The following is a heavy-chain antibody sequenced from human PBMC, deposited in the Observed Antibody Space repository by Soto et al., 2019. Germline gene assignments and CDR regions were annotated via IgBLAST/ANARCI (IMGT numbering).Heavy chain of an antibody. CDR2: VYATGTT. Sequence: PGLVKPSETLSLTCSVSGGSISKFYWSWIRKTAGKGLEWMGRVYATGTTDYNPSLRSRVAMSVDISRKTFSLRLTSVTAADTGMYYCVRDGSKTLRDWFDPWGQGKLVTVSS. CDR3: VRDGSKTLRDWFDP. D-gene: IGHD3-10*01. CDR1: GGSISKFY. J-gene: IGHJ5*02. V-gene: IGHV4-4*07.